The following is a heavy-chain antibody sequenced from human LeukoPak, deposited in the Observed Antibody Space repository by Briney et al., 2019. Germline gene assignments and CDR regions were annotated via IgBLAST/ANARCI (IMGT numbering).Heavy chain of an antibody. CDR1: AFSDKSNY. V-gene: IGHV3-53*01. CDR2: SYSGGST. CDR3: ARTYYYDSSGYYHDAFDI. D-gene: IGHD3-22*01. J-gene: IGHJ3*02. Sequence: PGGSLRLSCVASAFSDKSNYMSWVRQAPGKGLEWVSVSYSGGSTYYEDSVKGRFTVSSDVSKNTLYLQMNSLRAEDTAVYYCARTYYYDSSGYYHDAFDIWGQGTMVTVSS.